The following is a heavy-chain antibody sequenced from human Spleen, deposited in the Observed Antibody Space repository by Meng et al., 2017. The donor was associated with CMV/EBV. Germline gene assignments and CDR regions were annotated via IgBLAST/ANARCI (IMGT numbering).Heavy chain of an antibody. J-gene: IGHJ4*02. CDR3: ARDSPYYFDGSGYPLRGYFDN. V-gene: IGHV3-30*04. CDR1: G. CDR2: ISYDGRNN. Sequence: GIHWARQAPGKGLEWISFISYDGRNNDYAESVKGRFTISRDNSKNTLYLQMDSLRAEDTAVYHLARDSPYYFDGSGYPLRGYFDNWGQGTLVTVSS. D-gene: IGHD3-22*01.